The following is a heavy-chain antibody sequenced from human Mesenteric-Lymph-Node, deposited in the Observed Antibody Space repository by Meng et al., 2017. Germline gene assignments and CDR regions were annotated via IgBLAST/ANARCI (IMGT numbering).Heavy chain of an antibody. CDR1: GYTFTSYD. Sequence: QVQLVQSGAEVKKPGASVKVSCKASGYTFTSYDINWVRQGTGPGLEWMGWMNPNRGTTGYAQKFQGRVTMTRNISKSTAYMDLSSLRSEDTAVYYCATGVADFEYWGQGTLVTVSS. V-gene: IGHV1-8*01. CDR2: MNPNRGTT. J-gene: IGHJ4*02. D-gene: IGHD6-19*01. CDR3: ATGVADFEY.